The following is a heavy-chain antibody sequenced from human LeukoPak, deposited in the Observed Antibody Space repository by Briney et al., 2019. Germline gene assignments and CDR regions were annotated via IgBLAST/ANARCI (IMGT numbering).Heavy chain of an antibody. J-gene: IGHJ4*02. Sequence: KPSETLSLTCSVSGGSFSSSSYYWGWIRQPPGKGLEWIGSISYSGSTFYNPSLKSRVTISVDTSKNHFSLKLSSVTAADTAVYYCARVYCSGGSCYSGFDYWGQGTLVTVSS. CDR3: ARVYCSGGSCYSGFDY. V-gene: IGHV4-39*02. CDR2: ISYSGST. D-gene: IGHD2-15*01. CDR1: GGSFSSSSYY.